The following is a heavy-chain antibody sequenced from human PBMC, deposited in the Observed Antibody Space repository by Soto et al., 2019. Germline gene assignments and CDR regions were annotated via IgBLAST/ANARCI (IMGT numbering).Heavy chain of an antibody. J-gene: IGHJ6*02. Sequence: GGSLRLSCAASGFTFSNYGMHWVRQAPGKGLEWVAIIWHDGNNKYYADSVRGRFIISRDNSKNRLYLQMNSLRAEDTAVYYCASDLVGASDSYGLDVWGQGTPVTV. D-gene: IGHD1-26*01. CDR3: ASDLVGASDSYGLDV. CDR1: GFTFSNYG. CDR2: IWHDGNNK. V-gene: IGHV3-33*01.